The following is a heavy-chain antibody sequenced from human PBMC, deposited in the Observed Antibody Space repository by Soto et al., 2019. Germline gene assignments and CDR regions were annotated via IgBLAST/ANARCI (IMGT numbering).Heavy chain of an antibody. D-gene: IGHD1-7*01. CDR3: AIRGVAGTTAGGWYGP. Sequence: PSDTLSLTCAVSGGSISSSSYYWGWIRQPPGTGLEWSGSVYCSGGTDYNPSLKSRATISVDPSKDQFSLKLSSVTAADTAVYNRAIRGVAGTTAGGWYGPRGQGTLGTVAS. CDR1: GGSISSSSYY. CDR2: VYCSGGT. V-gene: IGHV4-39*01. J-gene: IGHJ5*02.